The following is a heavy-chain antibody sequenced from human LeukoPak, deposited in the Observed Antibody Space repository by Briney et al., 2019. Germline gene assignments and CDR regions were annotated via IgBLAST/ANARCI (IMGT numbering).Heavy chain of an antibody. V-gene: IGHV4-38-2*01. J-gene: IGHJ4*02. CDR3: ARQGRVTMVRPFDY. D-gene: IGHD3-10*01. CDR2: IYYSGST. Sequence: PGGSLRLSCAASGFIFSDYYMSWIRQPPGKGLEWIGSIYYSGSTYYNPSLKSRVTISVDTSKNQFSLKLSSVTAADTAVYYCARQGRVTMVRPFDYWGQGTLVTVSS. CDR1: GFIFSDYY.